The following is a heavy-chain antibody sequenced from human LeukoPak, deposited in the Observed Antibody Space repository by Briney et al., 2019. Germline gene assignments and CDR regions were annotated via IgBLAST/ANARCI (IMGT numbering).Heavy chain of an antibody. V-gene: IGHV4-59*01. J-gene: IGHJ6*03. D-gene: IGHD6-6*01. CDR3: AREGRSRSSGYYHYYMDV. Sequence: PSETLSLTCTVSGGSISDFYWSWIRQSPATGLEWIGYIYYSGSTNYNPSLKSRVTISLHTSKNQFSLKLSSVTAADTAVYYCAREGRSRSSGYYHYYMDVWGKGTTVTVSS. CDR1: GGSISDFY. CDR2: IYYSGST.